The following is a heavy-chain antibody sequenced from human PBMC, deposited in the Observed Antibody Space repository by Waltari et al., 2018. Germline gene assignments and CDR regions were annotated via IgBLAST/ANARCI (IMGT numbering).Heavy chain of an antibody. Sequence: EVQLLESGGGLVQPGGSLRLSCAASGFTFSSYAMRWVRQAQGNGLEWVSVIYSGGSKYYADSVKGRFTISRDNSKNTLYLQMNSLRAEDTAVYYCAKIGTNTDYWGQGTLVTVSS. J-gene: IGHJ4*02. CDR1: GFTFSSYA. D-gene: IGHD5-12*01. V-gene: IGHV3-23*03. CDR2: IYSGGSK. CDR3: AKIGTNTDY.